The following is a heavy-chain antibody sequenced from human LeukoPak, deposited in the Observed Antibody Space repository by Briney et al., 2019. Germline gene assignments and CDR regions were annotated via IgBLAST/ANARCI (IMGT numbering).Heavy chain of an antibody. CDR1: GGSISSYY. J-gene: IGHJ5*02. D-gene: IGHD6-19*01. V-gene: IGHV4-59*01. CDR2: IYYSGST. Sequence: PSETLSLTCTVSGGSISSYYWSWIRQPPGKGLEWVGYIYYSGSTNYNPSLKSRVTISVDTSKNQFSLKLSSVTAEDTAVYYCARVPKYSSGWYTHNWFDPWGQRTLVTVSS. CDR3: ARVPKYSSGWYTHNWFDP.